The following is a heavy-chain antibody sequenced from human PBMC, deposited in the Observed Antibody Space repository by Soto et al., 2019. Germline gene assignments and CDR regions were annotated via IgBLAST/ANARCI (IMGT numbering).Heavy chain of an antibody. Sequence: SETLSLTCTASGGSISSYYWSWIRQPPGKGLEWIGYIYCSGSTNYNPSPKSRVTISVDTSKNQFSLKLSSVTAADTAVYYCASHLAYCGGDCYPIYFQHWGQGTLVTVSS. CDR2: IYCSGST. CDR1: GGSISSYY. J-gene: IGHJ1*01. CDR3: ASHLAYCGGDCYPIYFQH. D-gene: IGHD2-21*02. V-gene: IGHV4-59*01.